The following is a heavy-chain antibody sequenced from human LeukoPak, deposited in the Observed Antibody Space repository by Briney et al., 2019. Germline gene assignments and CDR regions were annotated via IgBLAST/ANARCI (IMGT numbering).Heavy chain of an antibody. CDR2: INPSGNSR. V-gene: IGHV1-46*01. CDR1: GYRFTDYY. CDR3: AAASRLGVAGSPLDY. J-gene: IGHJ4*02. Sequence: ASVKVSCKASGYRFTDYYMHWVRQAPGQGLEWMGIINPSGNSRTYAQKFQGRVTMTRDTSTSTVNMELSSLKSEDTAVYYCAAASRLGVAGSPLDYWGQGTLVTVSS. D-gene: IGHD6-19*01.